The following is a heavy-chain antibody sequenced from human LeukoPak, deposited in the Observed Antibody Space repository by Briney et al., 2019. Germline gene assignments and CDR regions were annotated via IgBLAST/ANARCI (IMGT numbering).Heavy chain of an antibody. Sequence: ASVKVSCKASGYTFTSYGISWVRQAPGQGLEWIGWISAYNGNTNYAQKLQGRVTMTTDTSTSTAYMELRSLRSDDTAVYYCARNGLPLARDYMDVWGKGTTVTVSS. D-gene: IGHD2-8*01. CDR2: ISAYNGNT. CDR3: ARNGLPLARDYMDV. V-gene: IGHV1-18*01. J-gene: IGHJ6*03. CDR1: GYTFTSYG.